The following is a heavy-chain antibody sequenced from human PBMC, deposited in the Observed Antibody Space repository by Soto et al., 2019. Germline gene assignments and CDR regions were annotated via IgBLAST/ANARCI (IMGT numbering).Heavy chain of an antibody. CDR1: GFSLTTSEVG. J-gene: IGHJ3*02. D-gene: IGHD2-21*02. CDR2: IYWDDDK. CDR3: VHSTYCGDNCSVDFDI. V-gene: IGHV2-5*02. Sequence: QITLKESGPTLVKPTQPLTLTCTFSGFSLTTSEVGVGWIRQPPGKALEWLALIYWDDDKRYSPSLKNSLTITKDSSKNQVDLTLTNMDPVDTATYYCVHSTYCGDNCSVDFDIWGQGTVVTVSS.